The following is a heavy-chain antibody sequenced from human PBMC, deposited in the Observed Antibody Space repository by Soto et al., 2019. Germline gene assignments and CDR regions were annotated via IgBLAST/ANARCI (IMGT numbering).Heavy chain of an antibody. CDR3: ARGDLGAAACYFEY. CDR2: ISWHSGSI. CDR1: GFTFDDYS. Sequence: EVQLVESGGGLVQPGGSLRLSCAASGFTFDDYSMHWVRQAPGRGLEWVSGISWHSGSIDYADSVKGRFTISGDNAKNFLYLEMTSLRPEDTALYYCARGDLGAAACYFEYWGQGTLVTVS. V-gene: IGHV3-9*01. D-gene: IGHD6-25*01. J-gene: IGHJ4*02.